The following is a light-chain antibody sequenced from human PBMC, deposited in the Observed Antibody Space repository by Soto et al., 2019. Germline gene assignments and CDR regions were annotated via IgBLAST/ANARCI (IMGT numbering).Light chain of an antibody. Sequence: EMVLTQSPATLSLSPVERATLACRASQSVSSYLAWYQQKTGQAPRLLIYDASNRATGIPARFSGSGSGTDFTLTSSSLEPEDFAVYYCHQRSNWLTFGGGTKVEIK. CDR3: HQRSNWLT. V-gene: IGKV3-11*01. CDR2: DAS. J-gene: IGKJ4*01. CDR1: QSVSSY.